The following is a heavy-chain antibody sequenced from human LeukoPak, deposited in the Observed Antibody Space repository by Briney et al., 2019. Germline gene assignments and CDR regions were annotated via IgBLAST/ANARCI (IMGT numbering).Heavy chain of an antibody. Sequence: GASVKVSCKASGYTFTSYDINWVRQATGQGLEGMGWMNPNSGNTGYAQKFQGRVTMTRDTSISTAYMELSRLRSDDTAVYYCARDRTRYYYYSYMDVWGKGTAVTISS. D-gene: IGHD1-14*01. CDR3: ARDRTRYYYYSYMDV. CDR2: MNPNSGNT. V-gene: IGHV1-8*01. CDR1: GYTFTSYD. J-gene: IGHJ6*03.